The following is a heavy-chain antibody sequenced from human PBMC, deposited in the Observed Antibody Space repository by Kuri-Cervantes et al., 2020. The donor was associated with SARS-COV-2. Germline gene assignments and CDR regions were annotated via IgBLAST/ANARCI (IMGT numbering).Heavy chain of an antibody. CDR2: ISAYNGNT. J-gene: IGHJ5*02. V-gene: IGHV1-18*04. D-gene: IGHD3-3*01. Sequence: ASVKVSCKSSGYSFTNYGINWVRQAPGQGLEWMGWISAYNGNTIYAQKLQGRVTMTTDTSTSTAYMDLRSLRSDDTAVYYCARDFHDFWSGYATFDPWGQGTLVTVSS. CDR1: GYSFTNYG. CDR3: ARDFHDFWSGYATFDP.